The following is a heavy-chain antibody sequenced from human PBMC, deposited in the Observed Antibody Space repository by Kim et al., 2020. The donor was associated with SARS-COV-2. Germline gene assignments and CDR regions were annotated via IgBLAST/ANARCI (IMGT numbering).Heavy chain of an antibody. CDR1: GGTFSSYA. CDR3: ASSHRVPIVVVVAATPGDAFDI. V-gene: IGHV1-69*13. J-gene: IGHJ3*02. Sequence: SVKVSCKASGGTFSSYAISWVRQAPGQGLEWMGGIIPIFGTANYAQKFQGRVTITADESTSTAYMELSSLRSEDTAVYYCASSHRVPIVVVVAATPGDAFDIWGQGTMVTVSS. CDR2: IIPIFGTA. D-gene: IGHD2-15*01.